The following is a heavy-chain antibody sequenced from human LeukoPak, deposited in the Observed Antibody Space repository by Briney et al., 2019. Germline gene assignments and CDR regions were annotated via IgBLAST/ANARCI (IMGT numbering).Heavy chain of an antibody. Sequence: SETLSLTCAVYGGSFSGYYWGWIRQPPGKGLEWIGSVDHSGGTYYNPSLRSRVSISVDTSKNQFSLKLSSVTAADTAVYYCARGRGGSYLRYYYYMDVWGKGTTVTVSS. CDR3: ARGRGGSYLRYYYYMDV. J-gene: IGHJ6*03. CDR2: VDHSGGT. V-gene: IGHV4-34*01. CDR1: GGSFSGYY. D-gene: IGHD1-26*01.